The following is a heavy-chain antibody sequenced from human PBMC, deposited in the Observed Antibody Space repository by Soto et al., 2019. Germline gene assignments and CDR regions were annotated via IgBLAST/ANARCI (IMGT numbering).Heavy chain of an antibody. CDR3: ARPLYPYGDYASDY. CDR1: GFTFSSYS. V-gene: IGHV3-21*01. J-gene: IGHJ4*02. D-gene: IGHD4-17*01. CDR2: ISSSSSYI. Sequence: EVQLVESGGGLVKPGGSLRLSCAASGFTFSSYSMNWVRQAPGKGLEWVSSISSSSSYIYYADSVKGRFTISRDNAKNSLYLQMNSLRAEDTAVYYCARPLYPYGDYASDYWGQGTLVTVSS.